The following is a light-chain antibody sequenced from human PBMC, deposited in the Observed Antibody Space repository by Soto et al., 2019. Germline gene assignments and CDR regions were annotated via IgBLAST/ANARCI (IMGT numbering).Light chain of an antibody. CDR3: QQYNGGWT. J-gene: IGKJ1*01. V-gene: IGKV1-5*03. CDR1: QSISTW. CDR2: QAS. Sequence: DIQMTQSPSTLSASVGDRVTITCRASQSISTWLAWYQQKPGKGPNLLIYQASRLEGGVPSRFSGSGSGTEFTLTITSLQPDDSAIYYCQQYNGGWTFGRGTKVEIK.